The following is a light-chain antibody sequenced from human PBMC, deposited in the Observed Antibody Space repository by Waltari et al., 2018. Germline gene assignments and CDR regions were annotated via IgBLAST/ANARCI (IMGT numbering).Light chain of an antibody. Sequence: DIVMTQSPDSLAVSLGERATINCKSSQSVLHSSNNKNYLAWYQQKPGQPPKLLIYWASTRESGVPSRFRGSGSGTDFTLTISSLQAEDVAVYYCQQYYSTCQFGQGTKVEI. V-gene: IGKV4-1*01. CDR3: QQYYSTCQ. CDR1: QSVLHSSNNKNY. CDR2: WAS. J-gene: IGKJ1*01.